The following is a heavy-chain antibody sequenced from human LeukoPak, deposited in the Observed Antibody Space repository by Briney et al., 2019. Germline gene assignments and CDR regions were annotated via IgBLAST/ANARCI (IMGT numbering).Heavy chain of an antibody. Sequence: PSETLSLTCTVSGGSISSYYWSWIRQPPGKGLEWIGEINHSGSTNYNPSLKSRVTIPVDTPKNQFSLKLSSVTAADTAVYYCARAPYSSSSKGVWFDPWGQGTLVTVSS. CDR2: INHSGST. CDR1: GGSISSYY. CDR3: ARAPYSSSSKGVWFDP. V-gene: IGHV4-34*01. J-gene: IGHJ5*02. D-gene: IGHD6-6*01.